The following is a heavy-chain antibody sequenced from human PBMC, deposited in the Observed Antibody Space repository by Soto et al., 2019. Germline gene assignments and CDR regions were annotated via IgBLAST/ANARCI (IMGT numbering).Heavy chain of an antibody. CDR3: ARDPGSAAGTVGYFDY. D-gene: IGHD6-13*01. CDR2: ISSSSSYI. CDR1: GFTFSSYS. V-gene: IGHV3-21*01. Sequence: GGSLRLSCAASGFTFSSYSMNWVRQAPGKGLEWVSSISSSSSYIYYADSVKGRFTISRDNAKNSLYLQMNSLRAEDTAVYYCARDPGSAAGTVGYFDYWGQGTLVTVS. J-gene: IGHJ4*02.